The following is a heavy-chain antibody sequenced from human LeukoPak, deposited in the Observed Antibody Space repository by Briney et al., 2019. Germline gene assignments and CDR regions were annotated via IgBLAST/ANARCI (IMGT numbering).Heavy chain of an antibody. CDR1: GYKFSNHW. V-gene: IGHV5-51*01. CDR2: IHPDDSNT. Sequence: GESLKISCKGSGYKFSNHWIAWVRQKPGKGLEWMGIIHPDDSNTKYNPSFQGQVTFSADKSIDTVYLQWNNLKASDSAMYFCGRHVDYYSRDTYYAYAMDVWGQGATVTVS. CDR3: GRHVDYYSRDTYYAYAMDV. J-gene: IGHJ6*02. D-gene: IGHD3-10*01.